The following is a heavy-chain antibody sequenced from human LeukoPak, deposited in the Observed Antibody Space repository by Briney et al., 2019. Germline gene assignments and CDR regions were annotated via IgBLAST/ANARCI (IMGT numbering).Heavy chain of an antibody. D-gene: IGHD6-13*01. J-gene: IGHJ3*02. CDR1: GFTFSSYS. Sequence: GGSLRLSCAASGFTFSSYSMNWVRQAPGKGLEWVSYISSSSSTIYYADSVKGRFTISRDNAKNSLYLQMNSLRAEDTAVYYCARDGEAAAGTFRAFDIWGQGTMVTVSS. CDR2: ISSSSSTI. CDR3: ARDGEAAAGTFRAFDI. V-gene: IGHV3-48*01.